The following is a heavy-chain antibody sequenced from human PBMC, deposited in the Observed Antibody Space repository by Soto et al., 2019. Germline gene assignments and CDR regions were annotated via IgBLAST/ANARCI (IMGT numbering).Heavy chain of an antibody. D-gene: IGHD3-10*01. CDR3: ATAGRALWFGEAGYYGMDV. J-gene: IGHJ6*02. CDR1: GYSISSSNW. Sequence: SETLSLTCAVSGYSISSSNWWGWIRQPPGKGLEWIGYIYYSGSTNYNPSLKNRVTISVDTSKNQFSLKLSSVTAADTAVYYCATAGRALWFGEAGYYGMDVWGQGTTVTVSS. V-gene: IGHV4-28*01. CDR2: IYYSGST.